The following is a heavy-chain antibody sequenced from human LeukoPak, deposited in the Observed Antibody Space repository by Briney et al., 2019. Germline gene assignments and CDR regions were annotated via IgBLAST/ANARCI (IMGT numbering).Heavy chain of an antibody. CDR1: GFTFSSYW. D-gene: IGHD6-19*01. CDR2: ISGDESST. CDR3: ARPGIALDVLYYFDY. J-gene: IGHJ4*02. Sequence: GGALRLSCAASGFTFSSYWMHWVRQAPGKGLVWVSRISGDESSTTYADSVKGRFTITRDNAKNTLYLQMNSLRVGDTAVYYCARPGIALDVLYYFDYWGQGTLITVSS. V-gene: IGHV3-74*01.